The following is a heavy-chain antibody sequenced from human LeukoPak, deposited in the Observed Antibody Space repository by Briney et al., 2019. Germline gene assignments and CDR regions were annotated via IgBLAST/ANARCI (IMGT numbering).Heavy chain of an antibody. CDR3: ARGLYGYCSGGSCYSPYYYYGMDV. D-gene: IGHD2-15*01. V-gene: IGHV1-69*13. CDR1: GGTFSSYA. J-gene: IGHJ6*04. Sequence: GASVKVSCKASGGTFSSYAISWVRQAPGQGLEWMGGIIPIFGTANYAQKFQGRVTITADESTSTAYMELSSLRSEDTAVYYCARGLYGYCSGGSCYSPYYYYGMDVRGKGTTVTVSS. CDR2: IIPIFGTA.